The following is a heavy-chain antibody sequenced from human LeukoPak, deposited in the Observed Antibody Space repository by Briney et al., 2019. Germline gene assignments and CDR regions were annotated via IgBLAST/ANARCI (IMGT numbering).Heavy chain of an antibody. CDR1: GGSISSYY. J-gene: IGHJ5*02. V-gene: IGHV4-59*01. Sequence: SETLSLTCTVSGGSISSYYWSWIRQPPGKGLEWIGYIYYSGSTNYNPSLKSRVTISVDTSKNQFSLKLSSVTAAVTAVYYCVRGIAVAGSLVWFDPWGQGTLVTVSS. D-gene: IGHD6-19*01. CDR3: VRGIAVAGSLVWFDP. CDR2: IYYSGST.